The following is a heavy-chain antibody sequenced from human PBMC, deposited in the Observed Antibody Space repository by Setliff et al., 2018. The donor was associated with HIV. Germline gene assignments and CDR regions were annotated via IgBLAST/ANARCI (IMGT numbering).Heavy chain of an antibody. CDR3: AGGFWGGPLFDP. CDR1: GGFIGSFF. CDR2: INYSGVT. J-gene: IGHJ5*01. Sequence: SETLSLTCSVSGGFIGSFFWSWIRQSPGKGLEWIAYINYSGVTNYSPSLKSRASIFLDTSKNQFSLKLYSVTAADTAVYYCAGGFWGGPLFDPWGRGTLVTVSS. D-gene: IGHD3-3*01. V-gene: IGHV4-59*08.